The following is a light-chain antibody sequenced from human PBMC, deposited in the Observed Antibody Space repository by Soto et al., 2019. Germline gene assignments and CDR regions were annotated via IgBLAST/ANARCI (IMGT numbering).Light chain of an antibody. CDR3: QQDYNLPWT. J-gene: IGKJ1*01. CDR1: QSVSSSY. CDR2: GAS. V-gene: IGKV3D-7*01. Sequence: PGARVTLCCRASQSVSSSYLTWYQQKPGQAPRLLIYGASTRATSIPARFTGSGSGTDFTLTISSLQPEDFAVYYCQQDYNLPWTFGQGTKVEIK.